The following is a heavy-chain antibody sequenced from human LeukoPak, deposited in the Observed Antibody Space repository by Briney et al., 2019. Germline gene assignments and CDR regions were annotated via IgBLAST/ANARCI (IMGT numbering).Heavy chain of an antibody. Sequence: PGGSLRLSCAASGFTFSSYSMNWVRQAPGKGLEWVSSITSRSYIYYADSVKGRFTISRDNAKNSLYLQMNSLRAEDTAVYYCARLYQGGDGFDYWGQGTLVTVSS. V-gene: IGHV3-21*01. CDR1: GFTFSSYS. CDR3: ARLYQGGDGFDY. D-gene: IGHD4-17*01. J-gene: IGHJ4*02. CDR2: ITSRSYI.